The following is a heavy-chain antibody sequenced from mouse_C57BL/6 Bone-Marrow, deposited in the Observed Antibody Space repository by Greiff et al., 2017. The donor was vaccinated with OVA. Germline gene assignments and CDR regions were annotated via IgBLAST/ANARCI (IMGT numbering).Heavy chain of an antibody. CDR2: IDPENGDT. D-gene: IGHD1-1*01. CDR1: GFNIKDDY. CDR3: TTSYYYGSSLTGRDY. J-gene: IGHJ2*01. Sequence: VHVKQSGAELVRPGASVKLSCTASGFNIKDDYMHWVKQRPEQGLEWIGWIDPENGDTEYASKFQGKATITADTSSNTAYLQLSSLTSEDTAVYYCTTSYYYGSSLTGRDYWGQGTTLTVSS. V-gene: IGHV14-4*01.